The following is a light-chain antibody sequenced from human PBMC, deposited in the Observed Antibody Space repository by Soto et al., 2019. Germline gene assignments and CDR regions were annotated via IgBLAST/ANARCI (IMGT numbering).Light chain of an antibody. V-gene: IGKV1-9*01. CDR3: QQLHGYPIT. J-gene: IGKJ5*01. CDR2: AAS. CDR1: QGIDTS. Sequence: ILLTQCPSSLSASVGDRVTSTCRASQGIDTSLAWYQQKPGKAPKLLIYAASNFQSGVPSRFSGSGSGTHFTLTISSLQPEDFATYYCQQLHGYPITFGQGTRLEI.